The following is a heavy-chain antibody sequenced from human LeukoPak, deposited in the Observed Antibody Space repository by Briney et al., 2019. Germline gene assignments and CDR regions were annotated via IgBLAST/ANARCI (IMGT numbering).Heavy chain of an antibody. D-gene: IGHD5-18*01. CDR2: ISGSGGST. V-gene: IGHV3-23*01. CDR1: GFTFSSYA. CDR3: ANFLGSGYSYGYIDY. Sequence: PGGSLRLSCAASGFTFSSYAMSWVRQAPGKGLEWVSAISGSGGSTYYADSVKGRFTISRDNSKNTLYLQMNSLRAEDTAVYYCANFLGSGYSYGYIDYWGQGTLVTVSS. J-gene: IGHJ4*02.